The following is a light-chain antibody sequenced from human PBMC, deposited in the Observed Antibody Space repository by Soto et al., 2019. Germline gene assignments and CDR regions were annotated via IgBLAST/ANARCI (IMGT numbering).Light chain of an antibody. V-gene: IGLV2-11*01. CDR1: SSDVGAYNY. Sequence: QSALTQPRSLSGSPGQSVTISCTGASSDVGAYNYVSWYQQHPGKAPKLMIYDVSTRPSGVPDRFSGSKSGTTASLTISGLQAEDEADYYCCSYAGSPYVFGTGTKVTVL. J-gene: IGLJ1*01. CDR2: DVS. CDR3: CSYAGSPYV.